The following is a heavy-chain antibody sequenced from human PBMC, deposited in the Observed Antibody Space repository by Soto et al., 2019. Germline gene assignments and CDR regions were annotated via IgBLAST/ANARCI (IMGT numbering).Heavy chain of an antibody. D-gene: IGHD4-17*01. J-gene: IGHJ2*01. CDR2: INHSGST. CDR1: GGSFSGYY. V-gene: IGHV4-34*01. Sequence: QVQLQQWGAGLLKPSETLSLTCAVYGGSFSGYYWSWIRQPPGKGLEWIGEINHSGSTNYNPSLKSRVTISVDTSKYQFSLKLSSVTAADTAVYYCASFLAVTTYWYFDLWGRGTLVTVSS. CDR3: ASFLAVTTYWYFDL.